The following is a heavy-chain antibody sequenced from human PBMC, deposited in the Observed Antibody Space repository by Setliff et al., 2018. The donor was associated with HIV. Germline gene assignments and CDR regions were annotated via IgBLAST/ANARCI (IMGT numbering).Heavy chain of an antibody. J-gene: IGHJ3*01. CDR1: GGSVTDYF. CDR3: ARPLSTSYNFWGDAFAV. D-gene: IGHD3-3*01. V-gene: IGHV4-59*02. CDR2: IYSSGNT. Sequence: SETLSLTCTVSGGSVTDYFWNWIRQPPGKGLEWIGYIYSSGNTNYNPSLESRVSISLDTSKNQFSLRLSSVTATDTAVYYCARPLSTSYNFWGDAFAVWGQGTVVTVSS.